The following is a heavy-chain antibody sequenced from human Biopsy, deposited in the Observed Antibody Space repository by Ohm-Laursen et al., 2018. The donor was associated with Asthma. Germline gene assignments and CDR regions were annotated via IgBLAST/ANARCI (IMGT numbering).Heavy chain of an antibody. CDR2: IYSGGTS. D-gene: IGHD4-23*01. CDR1: GFAVSRDH. CDR3: ARGDGSNWSHYYFDY. Sequence: SLRLSCSASGFAVSRDHMLWVRQAPGKGLEWVSVIYSGGTSHTAASVMGRFTISRDYSKNTLYLQMHSLRAEDKAVYYCARGDGSNWSHYYFDYWGQGTLVTVSS. V-gene: IGHV3-66*01. J-gene: IGHJ4*02.